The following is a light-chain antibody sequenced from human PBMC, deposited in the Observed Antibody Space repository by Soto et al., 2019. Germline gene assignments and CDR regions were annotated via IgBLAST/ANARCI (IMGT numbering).Light chain of an antibody. Sequence: EIVLTQSPGTLSLSPGERATLSCRASQSVSSSYLAWYQQKPGQAPRLLIFGASNRANGILDRFSGSGSGTDFTLTISRLEPEDFAVFYCQQYGSSPLTFGGGTKVDIK. V-gene: IGKV3-20*01. CDR1: QSVSSSY. J-gene: IGKJ4*01. CDR3: QQYGSSPLT. CDR2: GAS.